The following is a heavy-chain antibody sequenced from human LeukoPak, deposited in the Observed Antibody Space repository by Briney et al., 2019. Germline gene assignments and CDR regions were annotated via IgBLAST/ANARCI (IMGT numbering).Heavy chain of an antibody. J-gene: IGHJ4*02. D-gene: IGHD3-3*01. CDR1: GGSISSGSYY. CDR3: ARVQDDFWSGGYFDY. Sequence: SETLSLTCTVSGGSISSGSYYWSWIRQPAGKGLEWIGRIYTSGSTNYNPSLKSRVTISVDTSKNQFSLKLSSVTAADPAVYYCARVQDDFWSGGYFDYWGQGTLVTVSS. V-gene: IGHV4-61*02. CDR2: IYTSGST.